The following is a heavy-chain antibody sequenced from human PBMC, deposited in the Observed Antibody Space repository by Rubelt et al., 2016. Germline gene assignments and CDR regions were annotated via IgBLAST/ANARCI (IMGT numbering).Heavy chain of an antibody. CDR3: ASGSSEWLMDAFDI. V-gene: IGHV4-34*01. D-gene: IGHD6-19*01. Sequence: QVQLQQWGAGLLKPSETLSLTCAVYGGSFSGYYWSWIRQPPGKGLEWIGEINHSGSTNYNPSIKSRVTISVDTSKNHFSLNLSAVTAADTAVYYCASGSSEWLMDAFDIWGQGTTVTVSS. CDR2: INHSGST. J-gene: IGHJ3*02. CDR1: GGSFSGYY.